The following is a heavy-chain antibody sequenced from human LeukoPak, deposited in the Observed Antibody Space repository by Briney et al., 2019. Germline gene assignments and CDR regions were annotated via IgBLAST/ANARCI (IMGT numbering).Heavy chain of an antibody. J-gene: IGHJ6*02. D-gene: IGHD3-10*01. CDR1: GYTFTSYD. Sequence: ASVKVSCKASGYTFTSYDINWVRQATGQGLEWMGWMNPNSGNTGYAQKFQGRVTMTRNTSISTAYMELSSLRSEDTAVYYCARVSPRVNYYGSGSSTYMDVWGQGTTVTVSS. V-gene: IGHV1-8*01. CDR3: ARVSPRVNYYGSGSSTYMDV. CDR2: MNPNSGNT.